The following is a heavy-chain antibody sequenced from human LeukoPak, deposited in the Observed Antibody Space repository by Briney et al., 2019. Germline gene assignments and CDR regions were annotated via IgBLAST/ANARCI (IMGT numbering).Heavy chain of an antibody. Sequence: SETLSLTCAVYGGSFSGYYWSWIRQPPGKGLEWIGEINHSGSTNYNPSLKSRVTISVDTSKNQFSLKLSSVTDADTAVYYCARDRDRQDIVVVVAATAFDPWGQGTLVTVSS. CDR3: ARDRDRQDIVVVVAATAFDP. CDR1: GGSFSGYY. D-gene: IGHD2-15*01. V-gene: IGHV4-34*01. CDR2: INHSGST. J-gene: IGHJ5*02.